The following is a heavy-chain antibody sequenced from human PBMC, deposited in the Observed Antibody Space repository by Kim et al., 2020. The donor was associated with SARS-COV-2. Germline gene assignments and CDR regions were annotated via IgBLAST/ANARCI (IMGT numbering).Heavy chain of an antibody. D-gene: IGHD3-10*01. CDR3: TRDGADSVLLWFGELSGDYGMDV. Sequence: GGSLRLSCTASGFTFGDYAMSWVRQAPGKGLEWVGFIRSKAYGGTTEYAASVKGRFTISRDDSKSIAYLQMNSLKTEDTAVYYCTRDGADSVLLWFGELSGDYGMDVWGQGTTVTVSS. V-gene: IGHV3-49*04. CDR1: GFTFGDYA. CDR2: IRSKAYGGTT. J-gene: IGHJ6*02.